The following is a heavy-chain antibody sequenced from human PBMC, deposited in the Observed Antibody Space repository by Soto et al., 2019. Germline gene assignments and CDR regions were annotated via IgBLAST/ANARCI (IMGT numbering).Heavy chain of an antibody. CDR3: AHRPIVGAAI. CDR1: GGSISNSNW. CDR2: IYHSGGT. D-gene: IGHD1-26*01. Sequence: QVQLQESGPGLVKPSGTLSLTCGVFGGSISNSNWWTWVRQPPGKGLEWIGEIYHSGGTNYNSSLMSRVTISLDKPNNQFSLKLSYVTAADTAVYYCAHRPIVGAAIWGQGTLVTVSS. V-gene: IGHV4-4*02. J-gene: IGHJ4*02.